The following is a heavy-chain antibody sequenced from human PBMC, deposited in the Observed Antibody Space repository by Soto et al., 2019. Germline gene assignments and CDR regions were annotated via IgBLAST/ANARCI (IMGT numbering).Heavy chain of an antibody. Sequence: QVQLVESGGGVVQPGTSLRLSCVGSGFTFRSYVIHWVRQAPGKGLEWVALTSYDGTNNYYGDSVKGRFTISRDNSKNTVDLQMDSLRLEDTSLYYCARLGTTGGLDVWGPGTLVSVSS. J-gene: IGHJ4*02. CDR3: ARLGTTGGLDV. CDR2: TSYDGTNN. V-gene: IGHV3-30*19. D-gene: IGHD3-16*01. CDR1: GFTFRSYV.